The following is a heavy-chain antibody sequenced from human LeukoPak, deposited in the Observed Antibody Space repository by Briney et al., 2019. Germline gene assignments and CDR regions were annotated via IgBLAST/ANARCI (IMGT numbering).Heavy chain of an antibody. CDR2: IIPIFGIA. J-gene: IGHJ5*02. CDR3: ARGPGAAADNP. D-gene: IGHD6-13*01. V-gene: IGHV1-69*04. Sequence: SVTVSFTASGGTFSIYAISWVRQAPGQGREWMGRIIPIFGIANYAQKFQGRATITADKSTSTAYMELSSLRSEDTAVYYCARGPGAAADNPWGQGTLVTVSS. CDR1: GGTFSIYA.